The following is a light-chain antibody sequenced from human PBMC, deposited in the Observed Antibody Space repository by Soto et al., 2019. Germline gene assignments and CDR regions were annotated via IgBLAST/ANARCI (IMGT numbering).Light chain of an antibody. Sequence: EIVMTQSPATLYVSPGERATLSCRASQSVSSNLAWYQQKPGQAPRLLIYGASTRATGIPARFSGSGSGTEFNLTISSLQSEDFAVYYCEKYNNWPRTLGQGTKVEIK. V-gene: IGKV3-15*01. CDR2: GAS. CDR1: QSVSSN. J-gene: IGKJ1*01. CDR3: EKYNNWPRT.